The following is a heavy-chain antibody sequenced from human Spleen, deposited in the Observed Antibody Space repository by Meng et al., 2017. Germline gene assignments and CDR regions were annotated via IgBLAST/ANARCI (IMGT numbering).Heavy chain of an antibody. CDR3: ARGDTAMLDY. D-gene: IGHD5-18*01. CDR2: INWNGGST. J-gene: IGHJ4*02. Sequence: GESLKISCAGSGFTFDDYGMIWVRQAPGKGLEWVSGINWNGGSTGYADSVKGRFTISRDNAKNSLHLQMNSLRAEDTALYYCARGDTAMLDYWGQGTLVTVSS. CDR1: GFTFDDYG. V-gene: IGHV3-20*04.